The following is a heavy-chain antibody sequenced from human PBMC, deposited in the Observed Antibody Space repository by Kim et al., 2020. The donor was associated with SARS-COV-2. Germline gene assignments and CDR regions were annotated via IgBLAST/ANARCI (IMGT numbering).Heavy chain of an antibody. J-gene: IGHJ5*02. Sequence: GESLKISCKGSGYSFATYWIGWVRQMPGKGLEWMGTIYPGDSDTRYSPSFQGQVTISADKSINTAYLQWSSLKASDTAMYYCGRRHSNSEWFDPWGQGTLVTVSS. V-gene: IGHV5-51*01. CDR2: IYPGDSDT. CDR1: GYSFATYW. CDR3: GRRHSNSEWFDP. D-gene: IGHD6-6*01.